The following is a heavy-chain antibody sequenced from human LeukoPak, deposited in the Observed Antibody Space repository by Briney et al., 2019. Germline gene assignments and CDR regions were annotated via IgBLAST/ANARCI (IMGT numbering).Heavy chain of an antibody. D-gene: IGHD6-19*01. CDR1: GFTFSNYW. Sequence: GGSLGLSCAASGFTFSNYWMHWVRQAPGKGLVWVSRINSDGSSTTYADSVKGRFTISRDNAKNTLHLQMNSLRAEDTAVYYCARYSSGWYMMDVWGKGTTVTVSS. CDR2: INSDGSST. V-gene: IGHV3-74*01. J-gene: IGHJ6*04. CDR3: ARYSSGWYMMDV.